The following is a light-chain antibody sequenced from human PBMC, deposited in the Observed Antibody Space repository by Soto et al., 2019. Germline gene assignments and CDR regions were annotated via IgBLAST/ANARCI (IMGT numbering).Light chain of an antibody. Sequence: DIPMTQSPSTLSASVGDRVTITCRASQTISNYLNWYQHKPGKAPTVLIYAASSLQSGVPSRFSGSGSGTDFTLTIRSLQPEDFAAYYCQQSYSTPITFGQGTRLEIK. J-gene: IGKJ5*01. CDR3: QQSYSTPIT. CDR1: QTISNY. CDR2: AAS. V-gene: IGKV1-39*01.